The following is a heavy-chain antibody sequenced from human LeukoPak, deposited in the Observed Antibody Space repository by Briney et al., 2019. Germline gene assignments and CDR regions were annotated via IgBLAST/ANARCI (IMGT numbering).Heavy chain of an antibody. CDR1: GYTLTELS. D-gene: IGHD3-22*01. V-gene: IGHV1-2*02. Sequence: ASVKVSCKVSGYTLTELSMHWVRQAPGQGLEWMGWVNPNSGGTNYAQKFQGRVTMTRDTSISTAYMELSRLRSDDTAVYYCARDESYYDSSGYFRIWGQGTLVTVSS. J-gene: IGHJ4*02. CDR3: ARDESYYDSSGYFRI. CDR2: VNPNSGGT.